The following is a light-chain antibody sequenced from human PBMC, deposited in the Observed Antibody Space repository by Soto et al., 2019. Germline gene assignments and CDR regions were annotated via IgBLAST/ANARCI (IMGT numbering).Light chain of an antibody. V-gene: IGLV2-11*01. J-gene: IGLJ3*02. Sequence: QSALTQPTSVSGSRGQSITISCTGTSSDVGAFNYVSWYQQHPGKAPKLMIYDVSKRPSGVPDRFSGSKSGNTASLTISGLQAEDEADYYCSSYAGSYTLVFGGGTKLTVL. CDR3: SSYAGSYTLV. CDR2: DVS. CDR1: SSDVGAFNY.